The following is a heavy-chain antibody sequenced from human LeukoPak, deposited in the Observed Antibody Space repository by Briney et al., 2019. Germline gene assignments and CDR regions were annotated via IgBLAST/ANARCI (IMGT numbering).Heavy chain of an antibody. CDR2: IYHSGTT. D-gene: IGHD2/OR15-2a*01. CDR3: AQKAPFSPGYSQD. J-gene: IGHJ1*01. Sequence: SETLSLTCTVPGGSITSYYWSWIRQPPGKGLEWIGYIYHSGTTNYNPSLKSRVTISADTSKNQLSLKLSSVTAADTAVYYCAQKAPFSPGYSQDWGQGTLVTVSS. V-gene: IGHV4-59*01. CDR1: GGSITSYY.